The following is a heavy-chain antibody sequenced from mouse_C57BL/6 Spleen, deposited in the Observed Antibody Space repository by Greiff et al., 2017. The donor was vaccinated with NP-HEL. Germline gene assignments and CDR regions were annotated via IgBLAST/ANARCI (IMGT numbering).Heavy chain of an antibody. J-gene: IGHJ4*01. CDR1: GFTFSSYA. V-gene: IGHV5-4*03. D-gene: IGHD1-1*01. CDR2: ISDGGSYT. CDR3: ARGSGSRGPYAMDY. Sequence: EVKVVESGGGLVKPGGSLKLSCAASGFTFSSYAMSWVRQTPEKRLEWVATISDGGSYTYYPDNVKGRFTISRDNAKNNLYLQMSHLKSEDTAMYYCARGSGSRGPYAMDYWGQGTSVTVSS.